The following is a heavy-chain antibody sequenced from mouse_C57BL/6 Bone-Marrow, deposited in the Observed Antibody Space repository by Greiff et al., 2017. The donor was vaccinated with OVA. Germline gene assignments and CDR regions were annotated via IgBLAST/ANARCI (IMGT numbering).Heavy chain of an antibody. J-gene: IGHJ4*01. Sequence: EVKLMESGGGLVKPGGSLKLSCAASGFTFSSYTMSWVRQTPEKRLEWVATISGGGGNTYYPDSVKGRFTISRDNAKNTLYLQMSSLRSEDTALYYCARPHYGSTLYAMDCWGQGTSVTVSS. CDR1: GFTFSSYT. V-gene: IGHV5-9*01. D-gene: IGHD1-1*01. CDR3: ARPHYGSTLYAMDC. CDR2: ISGGGGNT.